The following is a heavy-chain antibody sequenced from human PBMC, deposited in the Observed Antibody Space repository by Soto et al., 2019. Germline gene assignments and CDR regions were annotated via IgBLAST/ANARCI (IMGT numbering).Heavy chain of an antibody. V-gene: IGHV4-39*01. J-gene: IGHJ6*03. CDR2: IYYSGST. CDR3: ARHLVEYYYYFYLDV. Sequence: QLQLQESGPGLVKPSETLSLTCTVSGGSISSSSYYWGWIREAPGKGLGWIGSIYYSGSTYYNPSLKSRVTISVDTSKNQFSLKLSSVTAADTAVYYCARHLVEYYYYFYLDVWGKGTTVTVSS. CDR1: GGSISSSSYY.